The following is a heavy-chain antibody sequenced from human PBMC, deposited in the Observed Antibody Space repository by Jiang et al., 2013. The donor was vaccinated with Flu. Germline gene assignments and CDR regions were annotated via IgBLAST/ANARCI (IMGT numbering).Heavy chain of an antibody. CDR3: ARDGGIAVARNRAFDI. J-gene: IGHJ3*02. D-gene: IGHD6-19*01. Sequence: SGAEVKKPGSSVKVSCKASGGTFSSYAISWVRQAPGQGLEWMGGIIPIFGTANYAQKFQGRVTITADESTSTAYMELSSLRSEDTAVYYCARDGGIAVARNRAFDIWGQGTMVTISS. CDR1: GGTFSSYA. CDR2: IIPIFGTA. V-gene: IGHV1-69*01.